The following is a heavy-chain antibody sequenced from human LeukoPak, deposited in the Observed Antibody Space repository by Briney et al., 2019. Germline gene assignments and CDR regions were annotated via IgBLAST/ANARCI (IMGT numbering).Heavy chain of an antibody. D-gene: IGHD3-3*02. CDR3: ARDPGFSSFDY. V-gene: IGHV3-7*01. J-gene: IGHJ4*02. Sequence: GGSLRLSCAVSGFTFSDYWVTWVRHTPGRGLEFVANINRDGSVKNYVDSVKGRFTISRDNAKNSLYLQMTSLRVDDTAIYYCARDPGFSSFDYWGQGTLVTVSS. CDR2: INRDGSVK. CDR1: GFTFSDYW.